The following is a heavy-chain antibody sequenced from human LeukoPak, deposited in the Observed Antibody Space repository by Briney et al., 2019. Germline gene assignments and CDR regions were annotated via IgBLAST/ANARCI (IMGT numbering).Heavy chain of an antibody. J-gene: IGHJ6*02. CDR2: ISSSSSYI. D-gene: IGHD4-23*01. CDR3: ARDQRSTPMDV. Sequence: GGSLRLSCAASGSTFSTYSMNWVRQAPGKGLEWVSSISSSSSYIYYADSVKGRFTISRDNAKNSLYLQMNSLRAEDTAVYYCARDQRSTPMDVWGQGTTVTVSS. CDR1: GSTFSTYS. V-gene: IGHV3-21*01.